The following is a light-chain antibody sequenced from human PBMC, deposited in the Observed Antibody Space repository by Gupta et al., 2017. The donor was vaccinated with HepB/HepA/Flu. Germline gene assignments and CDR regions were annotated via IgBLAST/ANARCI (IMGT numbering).Light chain of an antibody. V-gene: IGKV3-15*01. CDR3: QHYSNRPPLT. CDR1: QSVDSN. CDR2: GAS. J-gene: IGKJ4*01. Sequence: EIVMTQSPATLSVSPGERATLSCRASQSVDSNLAWYQHKPGQAPRLLIYGASTRATGISARFSGSGSGTEFTLTISSRQSEDFAVYYCQHYSNRPPLTFGGGTKVEIK.